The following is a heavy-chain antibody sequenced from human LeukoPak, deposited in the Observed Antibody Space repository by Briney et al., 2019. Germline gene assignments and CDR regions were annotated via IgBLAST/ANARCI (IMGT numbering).Heavy chain of an antibody. CDR3: ARAPPDSSGWYDY. Sequence: SQTLSLTCTVSGGSISSGDYYWSWIRQPPGKGLEWIGYIYYSGSTNYNPSLKSRVTISVDTSKNQFSLKLSSVTAADTAVYYCARAPPDSSGWYDYWGQGTLVTVSS. CDR2: IYYSGST. J-gene: IGHJ4*02. V-gene: IGHV4-30-4*01. D-gene: IGHD6-19*01. CDR1: GGSISSGDYY.